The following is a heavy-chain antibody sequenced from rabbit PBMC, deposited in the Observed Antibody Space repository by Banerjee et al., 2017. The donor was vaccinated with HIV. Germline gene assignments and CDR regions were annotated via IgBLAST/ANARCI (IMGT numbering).Heavy chain of an antibody. D-gene: IGHD6-1*01. CDR1: GFDFTTIYY. CDR2: IDISSGST. CDR3: ARGAHFSVGFGAFAIYLDL. Sequence: QSLEESGGDLVKPGASLTLTCKASGFDFTTIYYMCWVRQAPGKGLQLIACIDISSGSTDYASWVNGRFTISKTSSTTVDLKMTSLTAADTATYFCARGAHFSVGFGAFAIYLDLWGQGTLVTVS. J-gene: IGHJ6*01. V-gene: IGHV1S40*01.